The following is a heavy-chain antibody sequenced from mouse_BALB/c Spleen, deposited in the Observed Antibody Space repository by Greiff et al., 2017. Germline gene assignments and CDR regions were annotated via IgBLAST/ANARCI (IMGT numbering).Heavy chain of an antibody. Sequence: EVQRVESGGGFVQPGGSLRLSCATSGFTFTDYYMSWVRQPPGKALEWLGFIRNKANGYTTEYSASVKGRFTISRDNSQSILYLQMNTLRAEDSATYYCARESMITTSYYYAMDYWGQGTSVTVSS. D-gene: IGHD2-4*01. CDR2: IRNKANGYTT. CDR1: GFTFTDYY. J-gene: IGHJ4*01. V-gene: IGHV7-3*02. CDR3: ARESMITTSYYYAMDY.